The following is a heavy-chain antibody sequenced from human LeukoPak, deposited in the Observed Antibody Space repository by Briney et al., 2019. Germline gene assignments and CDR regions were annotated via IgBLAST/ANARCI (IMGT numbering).Heavy chain of an antibody. CDR2: IRRRAYGGAA. J-gene: IGHJ4*02. CDR3: SRNGLDDFDY. Sequence: GESLRLSCTTSGFAFDDFAMSWVRQPAGKGLEWVGFIRRRAYGGAAEYAASVKGRFIISRDDSKGIAYLQMNSLKTEDTAVYYCSRNGLDDFDYWGQGSRVIVSP. CDR1: GFAFDDFA. V-gene: IGHV3-49*04.